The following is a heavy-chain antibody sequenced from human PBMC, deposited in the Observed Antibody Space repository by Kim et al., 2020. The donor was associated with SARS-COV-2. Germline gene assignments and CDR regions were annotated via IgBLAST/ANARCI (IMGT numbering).Heavy chain of an antibody. Sequence: GGSLRLSCAASGFTFSNYAMAWVRQAPGKGLEWVSAVSDSGTATFYAGSVRGRFTISRDNSKNMVYLHMNSLRAEDTAIYYCAKELVSGEGRTFDYWGQGSLVPVS. CDR2: VSDSGTAT. CDR3: AKELVSGEGRTFDY. D-gene: IGHD3-10*01. V-gene: IGHV3-23*01. J-gene: IGHJ4*02. CDR1: GFTFSNYA.